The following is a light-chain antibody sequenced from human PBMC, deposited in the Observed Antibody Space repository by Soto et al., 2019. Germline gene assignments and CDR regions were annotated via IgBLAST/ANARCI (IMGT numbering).Light chain of an antibody. CDR1: SGHSSYI. CDR2: LEGSGSY. V-gene: IGLV4-60*03. Sequence: QLVLTQSSSASASLGSSVKLTCTLSSGHSSYIIAWHQQQPGKAPRYLMKLEGSGSYNKGSGVPDRFSGSSSGADRYLTISNLQSEDEANYYCETWDSNPHVAFGGGTKLTVL. J-gene: IGLJ2*01. CDR3: ETWDSNPHVA.